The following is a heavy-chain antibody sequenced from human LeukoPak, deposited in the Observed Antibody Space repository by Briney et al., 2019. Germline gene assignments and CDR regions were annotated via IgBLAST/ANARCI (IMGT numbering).Heavy chain of an antibody. CDR2: IIPILGIA. Sequence: GASVKVSCKASGGTFSSYTTSWVRQAPGQGLEWMGRIIPILGIANYAQKFQGRVMVTADKSTSTAYMELSSLRSEDTAVFYCARGHQPPYYGMDVWGQGTTVTVSS. V-gene: IGHV1-69*02. CDR3: ARGHQPPYYGMDV. CDR1: GGTFSSYT. J-gene: IGHJ6*02.